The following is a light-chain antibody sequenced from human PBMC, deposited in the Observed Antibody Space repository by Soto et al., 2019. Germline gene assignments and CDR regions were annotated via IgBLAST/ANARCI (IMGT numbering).Light chain of an antibody. CDR3: SSYAGSNIFYV. V-gene: IGLV2-8*01. CDR2: EVT. CDR1: SSDVGGYNY. J-gene: IGLJ1*01. Sequence: QSVLTQPPSASGSPGQSVTISCTGTSSDVGGYNYVSWYQQQPGKAPKLIIYEVTKRPSGVPDRFSGSKSGNTASLTVSGLQAEDEADYYCSSYAGSNIFYVFGTGTKVNVL.